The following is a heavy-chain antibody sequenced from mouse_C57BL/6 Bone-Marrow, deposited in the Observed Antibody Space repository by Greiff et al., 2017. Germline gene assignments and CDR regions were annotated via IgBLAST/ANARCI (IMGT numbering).Heavy chain of an antibody. Sequence: QVQLQQPGAELVMPGASVKLSCKASGYTFTSYWMHWVKQRPGQGLEWIGEIDPSDSYPNYNQKFKGKFTLTVDKSSSTAYMQLSSLTSEDSAVYYCAREPWDYAMDYWGQGTSVTVSS. CDR3: AREPWDYAMDY. J-gene: IGHJ4*01. CDR2: IDPSDSYP. CDR1: GYTFTSYW. V-gene: IGHV1-69*01.